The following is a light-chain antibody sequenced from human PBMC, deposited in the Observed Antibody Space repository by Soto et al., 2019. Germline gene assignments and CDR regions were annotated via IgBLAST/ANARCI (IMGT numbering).Light chain of an antibody. CDR2: EVS. V-gene: IGLV2-14*01. Sequence: QSVLTQPASVSGSPGQSITIPCTGTSSDVGGYNYVSWYQQHPGKAPKLMIYEVSNRPSGVSNRFSGSKSGNTASLTISGLQAEDEADYYCSSYTSSSTPWVFGGGTKVTVL. CDR3: SSYTSSSTPWV. CDR1: SSDVGGYNY. J-gene: IGLJ3*02.